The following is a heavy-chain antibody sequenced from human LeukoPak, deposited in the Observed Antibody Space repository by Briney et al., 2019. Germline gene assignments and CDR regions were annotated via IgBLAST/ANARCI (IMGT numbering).Heavy chain of an antibody. J-gene: IGHJ4*02. V-gene: IGHV3-23*01. Sequence: GGSLRLSCAASGFTFSSYAMSWVRQAPGKGLEWVSAISGSGGSTYYADSVKGRFTISRDNSKNTLYPQMNSLRAEDAAVYYCAKDLGYYYGSGSYLDYWGQGTLVTVSS. CDR1: GFTFSSYA. CDR2: ISGSGGST. CDR3: AKDLGYYYGSGSYLDY. D-gene: IGHD3-10*01.